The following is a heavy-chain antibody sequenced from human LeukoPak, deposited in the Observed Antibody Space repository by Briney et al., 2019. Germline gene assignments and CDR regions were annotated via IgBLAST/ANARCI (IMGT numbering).Heavy chain of an antibody. Sequence: ASVKVSCKASGYTFTSYAMHWVRQAPGQRLEWMGWINAGNGNTKYSQKFQGRVTITRDTSASTAYMELSSLRSEGTAVYYCARALEYSIAAGTLDYWGQGTLVTVSS. V-gene: IGHV1-3*01. D-gene: IGHD6-13*01. CDR1: GYTFTSYA. J-gene: IGHJ4*02. CDR2: INAGNGNT. CDR3: ARALEYSIAAGTLDY.